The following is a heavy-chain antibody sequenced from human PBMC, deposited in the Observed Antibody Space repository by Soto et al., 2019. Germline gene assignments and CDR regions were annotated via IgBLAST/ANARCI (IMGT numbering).Heavy chain of an antibody. J-gene: IGHJ4*02. CDR1: SGSISSSNW. CDR2: IYHSGST. V-gene: IGHV4-4*02. CDR3: ERQGLHSGYDPTRSHFDY. D-gene: IGHD5-12*01. Sequence: QVQLQESGPGLVKPSGTLSRTCAVSSGSISSSNWWSWVRQPPGKGLAWIGEIYHSGSTNNNPSLKSRGTIPVDKSKNQFSIKLSSVTAADTAVYYCERQGLHSGYDPTRSHFDYWGQGTLVTVSS.